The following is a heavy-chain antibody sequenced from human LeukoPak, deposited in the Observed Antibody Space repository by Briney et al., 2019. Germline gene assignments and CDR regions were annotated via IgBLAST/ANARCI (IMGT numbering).Heavy chain of an antibody. Sequence: ASVKVSCKASGYTFSTYPINWVRQAPGQGLEWMGWINTNTGSPTYAQGFTGRFVFSLDTSVSTAYLQISSLKAEDTAVYYCARGAYCSSTSCYRYYYGMDVWGQGTTVTVSS. V-gene: IGHV7-4-1*02. CDR2: INTNTGSP. CDR3: ARGAYCSSTSCYRYYYGMDV. CDR1: GYTFSTYP. D-gene: IGHD2-2*01. J-gene: IGHJ6*02.